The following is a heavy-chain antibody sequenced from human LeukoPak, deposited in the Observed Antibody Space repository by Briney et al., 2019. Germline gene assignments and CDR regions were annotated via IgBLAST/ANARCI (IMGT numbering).Heavy chain of an antibody. CDR1: GFTFSGYW. CDR2: IKHDGSEK. D-gene: IGHD2-2*01. J-gene: IGHJ4*02. V-gene: IGHV3-7*01. Sequence: GGSLTLSCAASGFTFSGYWMSWVRQAPGKGLEWMANIKHDGSEKYYADSVKGRFTISRDNAKKSLYLQMNSLRAEDTAVYYCAIRGCSSTSCFIDYWGQGTLVTVSS. CDR3: AIRGCSSTSCFIDY.